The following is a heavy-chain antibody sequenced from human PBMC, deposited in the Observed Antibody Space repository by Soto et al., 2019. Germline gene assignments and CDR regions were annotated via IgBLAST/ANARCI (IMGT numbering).Heavy chain of an antibody. CDR3: ARDGSLLRFLGWLFDY. CDR1: GYTFTGYY. V-gene: IGHV1-2*04. D-gene: IGHD3-3*01. Sequence: ASVKVSCKASGYTFTGYYMHWVRQAPGQGLEWMGWINPNSGGTNYAQKFQGWVTMTRDTSISTAYMELSRLRSDDTAVYYCARDGSLLRFLGWLFDYWGQGTLVTVSS. CDR2: INPNSGGT. J-gene: IGHJ4*02.